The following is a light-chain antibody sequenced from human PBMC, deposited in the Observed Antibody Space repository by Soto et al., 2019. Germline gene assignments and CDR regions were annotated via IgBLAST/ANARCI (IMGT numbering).Light chain of an antibody. Sequence: QSVLTQPPSASWSPGQSVTISCTGTSSDVGGYNFVSWYQQHPGKAPKLIISEVSKRPSGVPDRFSGSKSGNTASLTVSGLQAEDEADYYCSAYAGSSNGVFGTGTKLTVL. J-gene: IGLJ1*01. CDR2: EVS. CDR1: SSDVGGYNF. V-gene: IGLV2-8*01. CDR3: SAYAGSSNGV.